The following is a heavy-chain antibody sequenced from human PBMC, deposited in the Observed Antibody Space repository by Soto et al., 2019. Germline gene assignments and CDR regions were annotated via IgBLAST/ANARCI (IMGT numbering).Heavy chain of an antibody. D-gene: IGHD3-22*01. Sequence: GASVKVSCKASGGTFSSYAISWVRQAPGQGLEWMGGIIPIFGTANYAQKFQGRVTITADESTSTAYMELSSLRSEDTAVYYCARVQDYYDRSEFDYWGQGTLVTFSS. V-gene: IGHV1-69*13. CDR2: IIPIFGTA. CDR1: GGTFSSYA. J-gene: IGHJ4*02. CDR3: ARVQDYYDRSEFDY.